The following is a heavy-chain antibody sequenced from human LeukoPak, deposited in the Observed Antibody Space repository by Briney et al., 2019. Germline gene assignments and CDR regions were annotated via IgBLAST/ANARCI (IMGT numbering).Heavy chain of an antibody. D-gene: IGHD2-2*01. Sequence: SETLSLTCSVSGYSISSAYYWGWIRQPPGKGLEWIGTMYHSGSTNYNPSLKSRVTISVDTSKNQFSLKLSSVTAADTAVYYCARRWRYCSSTSCRSWFDPWGQGTLVTVSS. V-gene: IGHV4-38-2*02. J-gene: IGHJ5*02. CDR1: GYSISSAYY. CDR2: MYHSGST. CDR3: ARRWRYCSSTSCRSWFDP.